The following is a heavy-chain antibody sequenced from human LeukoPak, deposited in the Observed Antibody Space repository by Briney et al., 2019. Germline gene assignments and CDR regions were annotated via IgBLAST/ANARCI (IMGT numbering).Heavy chain of an antibody. J-gene: IGHJ4*02. CDR3: ASGLTMIAPDY. CDR2: IYYSGST. Sequence: SETLSLTCTVSGGSISSYYWSWIRQPPGKGLEWIGYIYYSGSTNYNPSLKSRVTISVDTSKNQFSLKLSSVTAADTAVYYCASGLTMIAPDYWGQGTLVTVSS. D-gene: IGHD3-22*01. CDR1: GGSISSYY. V-gene: IGHV4-59*08.